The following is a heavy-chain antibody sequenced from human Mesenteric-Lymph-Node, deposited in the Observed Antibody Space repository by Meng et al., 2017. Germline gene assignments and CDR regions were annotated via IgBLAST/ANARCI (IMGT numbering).Heavy chain of an antibody. CDR3: ARDPGGYVFSSGSFDN. CDR2: IYSGGST. CDR1: GFTVSSNY. D-gene: IGHD5-12*01. J-gene: IGHJ4*01. Sequence: GESLKISCAASGFTVSSNYMSWVRQAPGKGLEWVSVIYSGGSTYYADSVKGRFTISRDNAKNSLYLQMNSLRAEDTAVYYCARDPGGYVFSSGSFDNWGHGTLVTVSS. V-gene: IGHV3-53*01.